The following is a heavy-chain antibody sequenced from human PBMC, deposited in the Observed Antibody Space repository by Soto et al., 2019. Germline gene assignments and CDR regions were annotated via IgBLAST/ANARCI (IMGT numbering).Heavy chain of an antibody. Sequence: PSETLSLTCSVSGGSMSRHYWTWIRQSPGKGLEWIGHVYYSGSTKYNPSLKSRLIISLETSKNQFSLRLSSVTAADTAVYYYAVMGGAYGSNNWLDPWGQGALVTVSS. CDR2: VYYSGST. D-gene: IGHD4-17*01. CDR3: AVMGGAYGSNNWLDP. J-gene: IGHJ5*02. V-gene: IGHV4-59*11. CDR1: GGSMSRHY.